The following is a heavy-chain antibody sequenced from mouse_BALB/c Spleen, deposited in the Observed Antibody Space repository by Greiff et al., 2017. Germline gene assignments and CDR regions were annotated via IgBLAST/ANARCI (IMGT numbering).Heavy chain of an antibody. D-gene: IGHD2-10*01. CDR2: IDPANGNT. V-gene: IGHV14-3*02. Sequence: VQLQQSGAELVKPGASVKLSCTASGFNIKDTYMHWVKQRPEQGLEWIGRIDPANGNTKYDPKFQGKATITADTSSNTAYLQLSSLTSEDTAVYYCAGPSYYGKGEFAYWGQGTLVTVSA. CDR1: GFNIKDTY. J-gene: IGHJ3*01. CDR3: AGPSYYGKGEFAY.